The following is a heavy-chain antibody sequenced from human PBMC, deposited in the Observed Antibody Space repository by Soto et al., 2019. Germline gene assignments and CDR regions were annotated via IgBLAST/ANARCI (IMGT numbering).Heavy chain of an antibody. D-gene: IGHD6-19*01. CDR2: IWYDGSNK. CDR3: ARDGEGIAVAGPDY. Sequence: QVQLVESGGGVVQPGRSLRLSCAASGFTFSSYGMHWVRQAPGKGLEWVAVIWYDGSNKYYADSVKGRFTISRDNSKNTLYLQMNSLRAEDTAVYYCARDGEGIAVAGPDYWGQGTLVTVSS. CDR1: GFTFSSYG. V-gene: IGHV3-33*01. J-gene: IGHJ4*02.